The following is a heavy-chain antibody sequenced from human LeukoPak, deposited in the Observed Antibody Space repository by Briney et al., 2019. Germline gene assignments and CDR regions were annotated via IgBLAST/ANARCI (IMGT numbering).Heavy chain of an antibody. Sequence: GASVKVSCKASGYTFTSYDINWVRQATGQGLEWMGWMNPNSGNTGYAQKFQGRVTMTRNTSISTAYMELSSLRSEDTAVYYCVRGRVRRYDFWSGYWDRRNWFDPWGQGTLVTVSS. CDR1: GYTFTSYD. CDR3: VRGRVRRYDFWSGYWDRRNWFDP. CDR2: MNPNSGNT. D-gene: IGHD3-3*01. J-gene: IGHJ5*02. V-gene: IGHV1-8*01.